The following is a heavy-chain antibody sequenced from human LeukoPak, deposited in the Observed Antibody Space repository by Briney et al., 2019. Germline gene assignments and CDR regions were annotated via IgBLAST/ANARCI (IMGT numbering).Heavy chain of an antibody. J-gene: IGHJ4*02. CDR1: GVSISSGGYY. CDR2: IYYSGST. D-gene: IGHD1-1*01. V-gene: IGHV4-31*03. CDR3: ARGELVFDY. Sequence: SETLSLTCTVSGVSISSGGYYWSWIRQHPGKGLEWIGYIYYSGSTFYNLSLKSRFTISVDTSKNQFSLKLSSVTAADTAVYYCARGELVFDYWGQGTLVTVSS.